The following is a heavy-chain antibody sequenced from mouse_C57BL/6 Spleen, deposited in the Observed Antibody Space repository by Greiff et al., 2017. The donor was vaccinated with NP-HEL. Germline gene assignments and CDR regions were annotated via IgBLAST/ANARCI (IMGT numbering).Heavy chain of an antibody. V-gene: IGHV14-2*01. Sequence: VQLQQSGAELVKPGASVKLSCTASGFNITDYYMHWVKQRTEQGLEWIGMIDPDDGEPKYDPKVQGKATITAPTTTTTVYLQLSSLTSEDTAVYYCAHDAWFAYWGQGTLVTVSA. D-gene: IGHD2-3*01. CDR1: GFNITDYY. CDR2: IDPDDGEP. CDR3: AHDAWFAY. J-gene: IGHJ3*01.